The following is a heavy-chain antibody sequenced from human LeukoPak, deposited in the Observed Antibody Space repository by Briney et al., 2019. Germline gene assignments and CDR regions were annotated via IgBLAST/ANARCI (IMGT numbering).Heavy chain of an antibody. CDR2: ISAYNGNT. CDR1: GYTFTSYG. D-gene: IGHD6-19*01. CDR3: ARGQWAVLWQGAFDI. V-gene: IGHV1-18*01. Sequence: ASVKVSCTASGYTFTSYGISWVRQAPGQGLEWMGWISAYNGNTYYAQKLQGRVTMTTDTSTSTAYMELRSLRSDDTAVYYCARGQWAVLWQGAFDIWGQGTMVTVSS. J-gene: IGHJ3*02.